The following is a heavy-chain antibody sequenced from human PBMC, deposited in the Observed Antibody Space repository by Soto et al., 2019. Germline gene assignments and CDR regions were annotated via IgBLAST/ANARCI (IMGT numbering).Heavy chain of an antibody. CDR1: GFTVSSNY. CDR3: AAPIPVNWNYLQLDY. V-gene: IGHV3-66*01. D-gene: IGHD1-7*01. Sequence: EVQLVESGGGLVQPGGSLRLSCAASGFTVSSNYMSWVRQAPGKGLEWVSVIYSGGSTYYADSVKGRFTISRENSKNTLYLQMNSLSAEDTAVYYCAAPIPVNWNYLQLDYWGQGTLVTVSS. CDR2: IYSGGST. J-gene: IGHJ4*02.